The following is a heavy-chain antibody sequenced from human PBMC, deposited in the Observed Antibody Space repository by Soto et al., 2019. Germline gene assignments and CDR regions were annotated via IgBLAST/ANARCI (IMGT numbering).Heavy chain of an antibody. CDR1: GYTFTSYG. D-gene: IGHD2-21*02. CDR3: SRGAYCGGDCYYRYRVYSCYCGRDV. Sequence: ASVKVSCKASGYTFTSYGISWVRQAPGQGLEWMGWISAYNGNTNYAQKLQGRVTMTTDTSTSTAYMELSSLRSEDTAVYYCSRGAYCGGDCYYRYRVYSCYCGRDVWGQGTTVTFS. J-gene: IGHJ6*02. V-gene: IGHV1-18*04. CDR2: ISAYNGNT.